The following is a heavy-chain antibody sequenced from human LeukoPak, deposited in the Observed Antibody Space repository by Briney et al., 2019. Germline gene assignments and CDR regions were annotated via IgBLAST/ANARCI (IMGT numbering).Heavy chain of an antibody. CDR1: GFTLSSYW. V-gene: IGHV3-74*01. CDR2: IKSDGRT. D-gene: IGHD3-22*01. Sequence: GGSLRLSCAASGFTLSSYWMHWVRHAPGKGLVWVSRIKSDGRTTYADSVKGRFTISRDNAKNTVSLQMNSLRAEDTGVYYCARAPSEIGGYYPEYFRHWGQGTLVIVSS. CDR3: ARAPSEIGGYYPEYFRH. J-gene: IGHJ1*01.